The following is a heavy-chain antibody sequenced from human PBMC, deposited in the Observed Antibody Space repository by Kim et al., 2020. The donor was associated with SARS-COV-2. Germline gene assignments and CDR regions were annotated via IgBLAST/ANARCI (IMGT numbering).Heavy chain of an antibody. D-gene: IGHD6-13*01. J-gene: IGHJ4*02. Sequence: ANPVKGRFTIAKDNSKNPLSLQMNSLRAEDTAVYYCAKDKEAIGTGSLDYWGQGTLVTVSS. V-gene: IGHV3-23*01. CDR3: AKDKEAIGTGSLDY.